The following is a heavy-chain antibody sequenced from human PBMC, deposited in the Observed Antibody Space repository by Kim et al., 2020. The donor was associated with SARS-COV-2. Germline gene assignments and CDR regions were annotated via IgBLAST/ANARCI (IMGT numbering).Heavy chain of an antibody. Sequence: ASVKVSCKASGYTFTSYGISWVRQAPGQGLEWMGWISAYNGNTNYAQKLQGRVTMTTDTSTSTAYMELRSLRSDDTAVYYCARDDYYGSGSYWFYYYYGMDVWGQGTTVTGSS. V-gene: IGHV1-18*01. CDR2: ISAYNGNT. CDR3: ARDDYYGSGSYWFYYYYGMDV. J-gene: IGHJ6*02. CDR1: GYTFTSYG. D-gene: IGHD3-10*01.